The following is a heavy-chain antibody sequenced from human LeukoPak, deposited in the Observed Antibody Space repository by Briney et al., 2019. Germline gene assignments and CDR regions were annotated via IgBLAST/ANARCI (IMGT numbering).Heavy chain of an antibody. D-gene: IGHD2-8*01. CDR2: INPNSGGT. Sequence: ASVKVSCKASGYTFTGYYMHWVRQAPGQGLEWMGWINPNSGGTNYAQKFQGRVTMTRDTSISTAYMELSRLRSDDTAVYYCARDIVLMVYAIRAGLGYWGQGTLVTVSS. J-gene: IGHJ4*02. CDR3: ARDIVLMVYAIRAGLGY. CDR1: GYTFTGYY. V-gene: IGHV1-2*02.